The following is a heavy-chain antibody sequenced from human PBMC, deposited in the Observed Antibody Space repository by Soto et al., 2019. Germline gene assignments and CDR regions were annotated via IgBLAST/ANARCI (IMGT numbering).Heavy chain of an antibody. Sequence: PXGSLILSCSTSGVTFRTYAMNWVRQSPGKGLEWVSALSGSGGTTYYADSVRGRFTISRDNSKNTLFLQMSSLRAEDTALYYCAKQRAGYGSGSDTFYFDFWGQGTLVTVSS. CDR3: AKQRAGYGSGSDTFYFDF. CDR1: GVTFRTYA. CDR2: LSGSGGTT. D-gene: IGHD3-10*01. V-gene: IGHV3-23*01. J-gene: IGHJ4*02.